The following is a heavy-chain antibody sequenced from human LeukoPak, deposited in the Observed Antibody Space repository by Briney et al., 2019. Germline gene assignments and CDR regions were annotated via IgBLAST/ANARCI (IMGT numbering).Heavy chain of an antibody. CDR1: GFTFSSYE. V-gene: IGHV3-48*03. CDR3: ARALNFDAFDI. CDR2: ISSSGSTI. J-gene: IGHJ3*02. Sequence: PGGSLRLSCAASGFTFSSYEMNWVRQAPGKGLEWVSYISSSGSTIYYADSVKGRFTISRDNAKNSLYLQMNSLRAEDTAVYHCARALNFDAFDIWGQGTMVTVSS.